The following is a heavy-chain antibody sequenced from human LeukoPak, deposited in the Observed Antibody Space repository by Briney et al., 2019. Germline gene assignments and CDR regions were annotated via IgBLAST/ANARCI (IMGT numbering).Heavy chain of an antibody. CDR3: AKGSGWYSSSDGQLFDY. CDR1: GFTFSSHG. Sequence: GRSLRLSCAASGFTFSSHGMHWVRQAPGKGLEWVAVISYDGSNKYYADSVKGRFTISRDNSKNTLYLQMNSLRAEDTAVYYCAKGSGWYSSSDGQLFDYWGQGTPVTVSS. V-gene: IGHV3-30*18. J-gene: IGHJ4*02. CDR2: ISYDGSNK. D-gene: IGHD6-19*01.